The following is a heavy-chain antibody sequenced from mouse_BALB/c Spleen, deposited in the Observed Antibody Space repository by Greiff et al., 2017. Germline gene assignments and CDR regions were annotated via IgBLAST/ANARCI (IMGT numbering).Heavy chain of an antibody. CDR2: ISYDGSN. V-gene: IGHV3-6*02. J-gene: IGHJ4*01. CDR1: GYSITSGYY. CDR3: ARERRDYDDYAMDY. D-gene: IGHD2-4*01. Sequence: EVQLQQSGPGLVKPSQSLSLTCSVTGYSITSGYYWNWIRQFPGNKLEWMGYISYDGSNNYNPSLKNRISITRDTSKNQFFLKLNSVTTEDTATYYCARERRDYDDYAMDYWGQGTSVTVSS.